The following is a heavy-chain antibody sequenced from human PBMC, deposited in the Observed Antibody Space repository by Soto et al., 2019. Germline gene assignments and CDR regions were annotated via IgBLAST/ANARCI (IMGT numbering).Heavy chain of an antibody. J-gene: IGHJ4*02. CDR3: AKGSPMVTLSLDY. Sequence: PGGSLRLSCAASGFTFSGYAMNWVRQAPGKGLEWVSAISGSGASTYYADSVKGRFTISRDNSKNTLYLQMNSLRAEDTALYYCAKGSPMVTLSLDYWGQGTLVTVS. CDR1: GFTFSGYA. D-gene: IGHD5-18*01. V-gene: IGHV3-23*01. CDR2: ISGSGAST.